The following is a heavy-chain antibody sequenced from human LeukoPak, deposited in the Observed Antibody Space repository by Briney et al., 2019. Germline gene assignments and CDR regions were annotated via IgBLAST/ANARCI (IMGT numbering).Heavy chain of an antibody. J-gene: IGHJ4*02. V-gene: IGHV3-23*01. D-gene: IGHD4-17*01. CDR2: ISGSGDST. CDR3: AKDRISSTVTTHFDY. CDR1: GFTFSIYA. Sequence: GGSLRLSCAASGFTFSIYAMSWVRLAPGKGLEWVSAISGSGDSTYYADSVKGRFTISRDKSKNTLYLQMNSLRAEDTAVYHCAKDRISSTVTTHFDYWGQGTLVTVSS.